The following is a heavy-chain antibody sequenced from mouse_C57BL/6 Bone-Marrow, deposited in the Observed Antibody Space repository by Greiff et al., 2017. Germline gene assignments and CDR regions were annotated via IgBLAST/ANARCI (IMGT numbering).Heavy chain of an antibody. CDR2: MHPNGGSP. J-gene: IGHJ4*01. CDR1: GYTFTNYW. CDR3: ARSYDYDDYTVDY. V-gene: IGHV1-64*01. D-gene: IGHD2-4*01. Sequence: QVQLKEPGAELVKPGASVKLSCKASGYTFTNYWMPWVKQRPGQGLEWIGMMHPNGGSPDYNEKFKSEATLSVDKSSRTAYMELSSLTSEDSAVYYSARSYDYDDYTVDYWGQGTSVTVSS.